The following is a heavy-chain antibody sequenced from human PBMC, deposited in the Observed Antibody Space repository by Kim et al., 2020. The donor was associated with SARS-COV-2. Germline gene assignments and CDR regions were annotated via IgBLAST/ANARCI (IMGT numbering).Heavy chain of an antibody. CDR2: T. CDR3: ARNYNSGFDY. J-gene: IGHJ4*02. V-gene: IGHV1-46*01. Sequence: TSFAPKFQGTVTMTRDTSTITAYMELSSLRSEDTAVYYCARNYNSGFDYWGQGTLVTVSS. D-gene: IGHD3-22*01.